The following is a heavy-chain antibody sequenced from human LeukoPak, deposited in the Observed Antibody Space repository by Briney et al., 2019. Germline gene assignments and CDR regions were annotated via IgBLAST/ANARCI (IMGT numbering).Heavy chain of an antibody. CDR3: ASSYDFWSGYYFDP. CDR2: IYYSGST. J-gene: IGHJ5*02. D-gene: IGHD3-3*01. CDR1: GGSISSSSYY. V-gene: IGHV4-39*07. Sequence: PSETLSLTCTVSGGSISSSSYYWGWIRQPPGKGLEWIGSIYYSGSTYYNPSLKSRVTISVDTSKNQFSLKLSSVTAADTAVYYCASSYDFWSGYYFDPWGQGTLVTVSS.